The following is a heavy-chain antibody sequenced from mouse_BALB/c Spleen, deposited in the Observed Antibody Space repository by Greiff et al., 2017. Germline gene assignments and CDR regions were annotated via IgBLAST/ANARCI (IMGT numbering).Heavy chain of an antibody. CDR1: GYNFTSYW. CDR3: ARETSYYYAMDY. Sequence: QVQLQQPGAELVKPGTSVKLSCKASGYNFTSYWINWVKLRPGQGLEWIGDIYPGSGSTSYNEKFKSKATLTVDTSSSTAYMQLSSLASEDSALYYCARETSYYYAMDYWGQGTSVTVSS. D-gene: IGHD6-1*01. CDR2: IYPGSGST. V-gene: IGHV1-55*01. J-gene: IGHJ4*01.